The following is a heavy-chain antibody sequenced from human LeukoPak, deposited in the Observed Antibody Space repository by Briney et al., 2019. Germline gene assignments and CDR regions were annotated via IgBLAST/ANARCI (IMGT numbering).Heavy chain of an antibody. CDR3: ARNNVGSSGWTGLGF. D-gene: IGHD6-19*01. CDR1: GDTFTSQY. Sequence: GASVKVSCRTCGDTFTSQYIQWVRQAPGQGLEWMGLIKPHDGSTFYAQSLQGRVTLTRDTSTSTVYMDLSSLRSEDTAIYFCARNNVGSSGWTGLGFWGQGTLVTVSS. CDR2: IKPHDGST. J-gene: IGHJ4*02. V-gene: IGHV1-46*04.